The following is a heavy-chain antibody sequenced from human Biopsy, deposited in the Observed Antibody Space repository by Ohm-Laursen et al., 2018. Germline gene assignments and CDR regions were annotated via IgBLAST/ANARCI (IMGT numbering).Heavy chain of an antibody. V-gene: IGHV1-18*01. CDR3: ARAKLEPVYGYYGMDV. D-gene: IGHD1-1*01. CDR1: GYTFTSYG. CDR2: INTENGNT. J-gene: IGHJ6*02. Sequence: ASVKVSCKASGYTFTSYGISWVRQAPGQGLEWMGWINTENGNTIYAQNLQGRVTMTADTSTSTAYMEVTSLRSDDTAVYYCARAKLEPVYGYYGMDVWGQGTTVTVSS.